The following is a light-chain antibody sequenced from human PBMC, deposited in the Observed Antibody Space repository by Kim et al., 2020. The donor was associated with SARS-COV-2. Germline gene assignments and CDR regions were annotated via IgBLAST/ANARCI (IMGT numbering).Light chain of an antibody. V-gene: IGLV3-1*01. CDR1: KLGAKY. Sequence: SYELTQPPSVSVSPGQTASITCSGDKLGAKYACWYQQKPGQSPVLVIYQDSKRPSGIPERFSGSNSGNTATLTISGTQAMDEADYYCQAWDSSPYVFGTGTKVTVL. J-gene: IGLJ1*01. CDR3: QAWDSSPYV. CDR2: QDS.